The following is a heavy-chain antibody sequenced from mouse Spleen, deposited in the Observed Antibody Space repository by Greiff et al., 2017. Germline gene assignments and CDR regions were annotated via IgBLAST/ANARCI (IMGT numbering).Heavy chain of an antibody. CDR3: TRSYYDYDWFAY. J-gene: IGHJ3*01. D-gene: IGHD2-4*01. CDR1: GYTFTSYW. V-gene: IGHV1S22*01. Sequence: LQQPGSELVRPGASVKLSCKASGYTFTSYWMHWVKQRPGQGLEWIGNIYPGSGSTNYDEKFKSKATLTVDTSSSTAYMQLSSLTSEDSAVYYCTRSYYDYDWFAYWGQGTLVTVSA. CDR2: IYPGSGST.